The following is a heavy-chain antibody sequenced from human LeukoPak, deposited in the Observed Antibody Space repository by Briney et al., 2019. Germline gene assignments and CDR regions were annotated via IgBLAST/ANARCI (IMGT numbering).Heavy chain of an antibody. V-gene: IGHV3-48*02. Sequence: GGTLRLSCAASGFTFSSYSMNWVRQAPGKGLEWVSHITASGTAMFYADSVKGRFTISRDNAKNSLYLQMNSLRDEDTAVYYCASSGSYRFDYWGQGTLVTVSS. CDR1: GFTFSSYS. CDR3: ASSGSYRFDY. D-gene: IGHD1-26*01. J-gene: IGHJ4*02. CDR2: ITASGTAM.